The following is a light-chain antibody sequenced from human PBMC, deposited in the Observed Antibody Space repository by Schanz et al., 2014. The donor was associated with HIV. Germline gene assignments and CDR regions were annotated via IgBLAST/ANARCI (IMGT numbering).Light chain of an antibody. CDR1: QSISSH. V-gene: IGKV3-20*01. Sequence: EIVLTQSPGTLSVSPGERATLSCRASQSISSHLAWYQQKPGQAPRLLIYGASSRATGIPDRFSGSGSGTDFTLTISSLQSEDFAVYYCQQYGSSPWTFGQGTKVEIK. CDR3: QQYGSSPWT. CDR2: GAS. J-gene: IGKJ1*01.